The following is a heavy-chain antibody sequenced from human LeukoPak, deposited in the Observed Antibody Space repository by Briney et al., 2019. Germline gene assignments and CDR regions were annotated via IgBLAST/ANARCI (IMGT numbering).Heavy chain of an antibody. CDR2: IYYSGTT. CDR3: ARDASLDV. CDR1: SYW. Sequence: SYWMSWVRQYPGKGLEWIGSIYYSGTTYYNPSLKNRATISVDTSKNQFFLKLNSVTAADTAVYYCARDASLDVWGQGTTVTVSS. V-gene: IGHV4-31*02. J-gene: IGHJ6*02.